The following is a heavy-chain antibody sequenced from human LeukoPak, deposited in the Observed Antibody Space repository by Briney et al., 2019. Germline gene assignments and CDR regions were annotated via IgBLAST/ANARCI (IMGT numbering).Heavy chain of an antibody. J-gene: IGHJ4*02. CDR2: INPNSGGT. CDR1: GYTFTGYY. V-gene: IGHV1-2*02. D-gene: IGHD1-26*01. CDR3: ATYSGSYYFDY. Sequence: GASVKVSCKASGYTFTGYYMHWVRQAPGQGLEWMGWINPNSGGTNYVQKFQGRVTMTRDTSISTAYMELSRLRSDDTAVYYCATYSGSYYFDYWGQGTLVTVSS.